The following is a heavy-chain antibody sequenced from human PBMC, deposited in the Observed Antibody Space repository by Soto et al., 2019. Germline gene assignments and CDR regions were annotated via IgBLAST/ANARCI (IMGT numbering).Heavy chain of an antibody. CDR1: GGTFSSYA. CDR3: AGVWYSSGYTHYDYYGMDV. CDR2: IIPIFGTA. V-gene: IGHV1-69*01. J-gene: IGHJ6*02. Sequence: QVQLVQSGAEVKKPGSSVKVSCKASGGTFSSYAISWLRQDPGQGLAWMGGIIPIFGTANYAQKFQGRVTITADESKSTAYVELSSLRSEDTAVYYCAGVWYSSGYTHYDYYGMDVWGQGTTVTVSS. D-gene: IGHD6-19*01.